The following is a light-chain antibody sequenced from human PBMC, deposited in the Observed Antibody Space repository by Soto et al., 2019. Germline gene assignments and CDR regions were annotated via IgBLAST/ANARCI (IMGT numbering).Light chain of an antibody. CDR1: QSVLYSSNNKNY. CDR2: WAS. J-gene: IGKJ1*01. V-gene: IGKV4-1*01. Sequence: DIVMTQSPDSLAVSLGERATINCKSSQSVLYSSNNKNYLAWYQQKPGQPPKLIIYWASTRESGVPDRFSGSGSGTDFTLTISSLQAEDVAVYHCQQYYSALPAFDQGTKVEIK. CDR3: QQYYSALPA.